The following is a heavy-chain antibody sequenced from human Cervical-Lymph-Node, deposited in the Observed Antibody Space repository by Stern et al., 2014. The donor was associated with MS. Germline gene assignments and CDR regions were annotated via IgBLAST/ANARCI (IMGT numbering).Heavy chain of an antibody. D-gene: IGHD6-19*01. CDR3: ARGSRYRSGWYFDY. V-gene: IGHV1-18*04. CDR1: GYTFTSYG. CDR2: ISAYTGNT. J-gene: IGHJ4*02. Sequence: VQLVESGAELKKPGASVKVSCKASGYTFTSYGISWVRQAPGQGLEWRGWISAYTGNTNYAQKLQGRDTMTPDPSTSTASLELRSMRSDDTAVYYCARGSRYRSGWYFDYWGPGTLVTVS.